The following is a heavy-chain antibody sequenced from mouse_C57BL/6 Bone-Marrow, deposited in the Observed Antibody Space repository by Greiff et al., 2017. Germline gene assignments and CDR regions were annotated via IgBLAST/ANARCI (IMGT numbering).Heavy chain of an antibody. CDR3: ARGNYGSMPFAY. CDR1: GFTFSSYA. D-gene: IGHD1-1*01. V-gene: IGHV5-4*03. Sequence: EVKLMESGGGLVKPGGSLKLSCAASGFTFSSYAMSWVRQTPEKRLEWVATISDGGSYTYYPDNVKGRFTISRDNAKNNLYLQMSHLKSEDTAMYYCARGNYGSMPFAYWGQGTLVTVSA. CDR2: ISDGGSYT. J-gene: IGHJ3*01.